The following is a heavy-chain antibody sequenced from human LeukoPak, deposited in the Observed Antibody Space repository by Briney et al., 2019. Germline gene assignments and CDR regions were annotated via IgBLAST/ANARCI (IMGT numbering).Heavy chain of an antibody. CDR1: GGSVSSGNHY. V-gene: IGHV4-61*01. D-gene: IGHD6-19*01. Sequence: PSETLSLTCTVSGGSVSSGNHYWGWIRQPPGRGLEWIGYIYYTGDTTYNPSLKSRVTISIDTSKNQFSLKLSSVTAADTAVYYCAGRPSGWYSSDAFDIWGQGTMVTVSS. CDR2: IYYTGDT. J-gene: IGHJ3*02. CDR3: AGRPSGWYSSDAFDI.